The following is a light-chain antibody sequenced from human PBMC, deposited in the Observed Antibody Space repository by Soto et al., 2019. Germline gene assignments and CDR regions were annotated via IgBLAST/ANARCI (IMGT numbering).Light chain of an antibody. V-gene: IGKV3-11*01. J-gene: IGKJ2*01. CDR3: QQRSNWPPT. CDR2: DAS. Sequence: EIVLTQSPATLSLSPGERATLSCRASQSVSSYLAWYQQKPGQAPMVLIYDASNRATGIPARFSGSGSGTDFTLTISSLAPEDFAVYYCQQRSNWPPTFGQGTKLEI. CDR1: QSVSSY.